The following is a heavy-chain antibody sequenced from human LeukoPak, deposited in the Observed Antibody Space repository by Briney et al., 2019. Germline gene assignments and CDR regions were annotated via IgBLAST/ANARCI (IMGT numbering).Heavy chain of an antibody. J-gene: IGHJ5*02. CDR3: ARGFYYYDILTGGGTDNWFDP. CDR1: GGSISSYY. D-gene: IGHD3-9*01. Sequence: SETLSLTCTVSGGSISSYYWSWIRQPPGKGLEWIGYIYYSGSTNYNPSLKSRVTISVDTSKNQFSLKLSSVTAADTAVYDCARGFYYYDILTGGGTDNWFDPWGQGTLVTVSS. CDR2: IYYSGST. V-gene: IGHV4-59*01.